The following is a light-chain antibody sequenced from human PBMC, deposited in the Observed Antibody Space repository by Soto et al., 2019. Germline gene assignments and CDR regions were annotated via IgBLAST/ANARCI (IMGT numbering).Light chain of an antibody. Sequence: IGLTQSPGTLSLSPGERATLSCRASHSVSSSYLAWYQQKPGQAPRLLIYGASSRATGIPDRFSGSGSGTDFTLTISRLEPEDFAVYYCQQYGSSPPYTFGQGTQLEIK. CDR3: QQYGSSPPYT. J-gene: IGKJ2*01. CDR2: GAS. V-gene: IGKV3-20*01. CDR1: HSVSSSY.